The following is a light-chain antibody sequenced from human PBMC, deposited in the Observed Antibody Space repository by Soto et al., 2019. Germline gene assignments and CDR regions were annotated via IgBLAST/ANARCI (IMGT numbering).Light chain of an antibody. V-gene: IGKV3-20*01. Sequence: EIELTQSPGTLSLSPGERATLSCRASQSVSSSYLAWYQQTPGQAPRLLIYGASSRATGIPDRFSGSGAWTNFVVTISSLLPEDFAVYYCRQYGSTLMYTFGQGTKLEIK. CDR2: GAS. J-gene: IGKJ2*01. CDR1: QSVSSSY. CDR3: RQYGSTLMYT.